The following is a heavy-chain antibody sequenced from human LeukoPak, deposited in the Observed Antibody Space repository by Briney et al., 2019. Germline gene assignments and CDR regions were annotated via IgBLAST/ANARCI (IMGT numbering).Heavy chain of an antibody. CDR2: INPNSGGT. V-gene: IGHV1-2*02. CDR3: ARGAASVGGSSWYGYWFDP. CDR1: GYTFTGYY. D-gene: IGHD6-13*01. Sequence: ASVKVSCKASGYTFTGYYMNWVRQAPGQGLEWMGWINPNSGGTNYAQKFQGRVTMTRDTSISTAYMELSRLRSDDTAVYYCARGAASVGGSSWYGYWFDPWGQGTLVTVSS. J-gene: IGHJ5*02.